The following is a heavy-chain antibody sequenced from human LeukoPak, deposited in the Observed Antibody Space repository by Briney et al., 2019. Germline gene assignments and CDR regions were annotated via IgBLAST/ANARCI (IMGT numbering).Heavy chain of an antibody. Sequence: SETLSLICTVSGGSISSSNYYWVWIRQPPGKGLKWIGSIYCSGATYYNSSLESRVTMSVDTSKNQFSLKLSSVTAADTAVYHCARLLPGSSRYFFDYWGQGTLVTVSS. D-gene: IGHD6-13*01. CDR2: IYCSGAT. J-gene: IGHJ4*02. CDR1: GGSISSSNYY. V-gene: IGHV4-39*01. CDR3: ARLLPGSSRYFFDY.